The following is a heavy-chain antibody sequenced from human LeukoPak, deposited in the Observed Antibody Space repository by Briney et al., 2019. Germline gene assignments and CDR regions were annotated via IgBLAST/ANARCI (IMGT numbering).Heavy chain of an antibody. CDR3: ARVPNYYDSSGYYPA. Sequence: GASVKVSCKASGYTFTSYGISWVRQAPGQGLEWMGWISAYNGNTNYAQKLQGRVTMTTDTSTSTAYMELRSLRSDDTAVYYCARVPNYYDSSGYYPAWGQGTLVTVSS. CDR2: ISAYNGNT. V-gene: IGHV1-18*01. D-gene: IGHD3-22*01. CDR1: GYTFTSYG. J-gene: IGHJ4*02.